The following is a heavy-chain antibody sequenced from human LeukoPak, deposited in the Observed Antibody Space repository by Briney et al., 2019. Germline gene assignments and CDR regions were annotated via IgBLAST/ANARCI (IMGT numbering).Heavy chain of an antibody. V-gene: IGHV6-1*01. J-gene: IGHJ4*02. Sequence: SQTLSLTCAISGDSVSAXXXXXXXXRXSPXXGXXXLXXXXXRSQCISDYAESVKGGINISPDTSTNQFSLHLNSVTPEDTAVYYCARGSYGLGGYYDYYFDFWGQGTLVTVSS. CDR3: ARGSYGLGGYYDYYFDF. D-gene: IGHD3-10*01. CDR2: XXXRSQCIS. CDR1: GDSVSAXXXX.